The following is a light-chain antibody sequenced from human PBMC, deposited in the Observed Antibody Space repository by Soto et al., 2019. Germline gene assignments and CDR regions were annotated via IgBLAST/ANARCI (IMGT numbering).Light chain of an antibody. CDR2: EVS. J-gene: IGLJ2*01. CDR1: SSDVGSYNF. CDR3: VAWDDSLNGHVV. V-gene: IGLV2-14*01. Sequence: QSALTQPASVSGSPGQSITISCTGTSSDVGSYNFVSWYQQLPGKAPKLMIYEVSNRPSGVSYRFSGSRSGTSASLAISGLQSEDEADYYCVAWDDSLNGHVVFGGGTKVTVL.